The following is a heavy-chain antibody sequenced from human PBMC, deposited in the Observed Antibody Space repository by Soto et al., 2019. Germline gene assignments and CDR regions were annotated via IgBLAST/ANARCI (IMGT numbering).Heavy chain of an antibody. CDR3: ARHDMVRGVSATTYYYYGMDV. V-gene: IGHV1-8*01. CDR1: GYTFTSYD. J-gene: IGHJ6*02. CDR2: MNPNSGNT. D-gene: IGHD3-10*01. Sequence: ASVKVSCKASGYTFTSYDINWVRQATGQGLEWMGWMNPNSGNTGYAQKFQGRVTMTRNTSISTAYMELSSLRSEDTAVYCCARHDMVRGVSATTYYYYGMDVWGQGTTVSVSS.